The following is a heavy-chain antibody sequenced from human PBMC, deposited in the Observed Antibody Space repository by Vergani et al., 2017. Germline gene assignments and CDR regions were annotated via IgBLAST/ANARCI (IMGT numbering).Heavy chain of an antibody. CDR1: GLPFSHYA. V-gene: IGHV3-23*01. CDR2: ISGSGYST. CDR3: AKRSVVGVAATYFVY. J-gene: IGHJ4*02. D-gene: IGHD2-15*01. Sequence: EVQLLESGGGLVQPGGSLRLSCAASGLPFSHYAMSWVRQAPGKGLEWVSTISGSGYSTNYADSVEGRFTISRDNTKNMLYLQMNSLGADDTAEYYCAKRSVVGVAATYFVYWWQETLVAIAS.